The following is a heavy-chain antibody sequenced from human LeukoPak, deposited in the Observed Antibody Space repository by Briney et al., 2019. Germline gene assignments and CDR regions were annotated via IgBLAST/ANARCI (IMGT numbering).Heavy chain of an antibody. CDR3: ARGPSPQYSSGWYTYYFDY. CDR2: INSDGSST. Sequence: GGSLRLSCVASGFTFSNYWMHWVRQAPGKGLVWVSRINSDGSSTSYADSVKGRFTISRDNAKNTLYLQMNSLRAEDTAVYYCARGPSPQYSSGWYTYYFDYWGQGTLVTVSS. V-gene: IGHV3-74*01. J-gene: IGHJ4*02. D-gene: IGHD6-19*01. CDR1: GFTFSNYW.